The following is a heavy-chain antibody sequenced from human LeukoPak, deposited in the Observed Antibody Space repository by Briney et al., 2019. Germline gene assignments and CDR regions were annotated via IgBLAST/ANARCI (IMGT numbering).Heavy chain of an antibody. J-gene: IGHJ4*02. CDR1: GFTFDGYA. D-gene: IGHD6-19*01. Sequence: GGSLRLSCAASGFTFDGYAMHWVRQAPGKGLEWVSGISWNSGSIGYADSVKGRFTISRDNAKNSLYLQMNSLRAEDTALYYCAKATSGVHSSGWYGGAFDYWGQGTLVTVSS. CDR2: ISWNSGSI. CDR3: AKATSGVHSSGWYGGAFDY. V-gene: IGHV3-9*01.